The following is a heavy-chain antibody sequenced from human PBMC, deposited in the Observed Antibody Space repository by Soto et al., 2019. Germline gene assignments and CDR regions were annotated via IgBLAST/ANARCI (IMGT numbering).Heavy chain of an antibody. Sequence: PGGSLRLSCAASGFTFTDRYMDWVRQAPGRGLEWVGRARNRANSFTTEYAASVKGRFTIFRDDSKNSLFLQMSSLKTEDTAVYYCARELMTTVTYFDYWGQGTLVTVSS. J-gene: IGHJ4*02. CDR1: GFTFTDRY. D-gene: IGHD4-17*01. CDR3: ARELMTTVTYFDY. CDR2: ARNRANSFTT. V-gene: IGHV3-72*01.